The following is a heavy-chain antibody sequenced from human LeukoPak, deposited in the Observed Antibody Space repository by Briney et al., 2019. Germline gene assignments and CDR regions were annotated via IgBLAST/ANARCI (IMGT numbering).Heavy chain of an antibody. Sequence: GGSLRLSCAASGFTFDSYSMNWVRQAPGKGLEWVSSISSSSSHIYYADSVKGRFTVSRDNAKNSLFLQMDSLRAEDTAVYYCARDLMAVDTAISIWGQGTMVTVSS. V-gene: IGHV3-21*01. J-gene: IGHJ3*02. D-gene: IGHD5-18*01. CDR2: ISSSSSHI. CDR3: ARDLMAVDTAISI. CDR1: GFTFDSYS.